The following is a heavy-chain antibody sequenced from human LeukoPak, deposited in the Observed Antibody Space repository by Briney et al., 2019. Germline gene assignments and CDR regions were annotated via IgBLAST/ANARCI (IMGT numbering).Heavy chain of an antibody. J-gene: IGHJ5*02. Sequence: PSETLSLTCTVSGGSISSYYWGWIRQPPGKGLEWIGSIYYSGSTYYNPSLKSRVTISVDTSKNQFSLKLSSVTAADTAVYYCAREQVSYDSDPWGQGTLVTVSS. CDR3: AREQVSYDSDP. D-gene: IGHD3-10*01. CDR2: IYYSGST. CDR1: GGSISSYY. V-gene: IGHV4-39*07.